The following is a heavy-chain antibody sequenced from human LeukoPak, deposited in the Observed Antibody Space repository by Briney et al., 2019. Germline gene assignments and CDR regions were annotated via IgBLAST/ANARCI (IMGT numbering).Heavy chain of an antibody. CDR3: ARKWLRDGFDI. D-gene: IGHD5-12*01. J-gene: IGHJ3*02. Sequence: SGTLSLTCAVSGGSISSSNWWSWVRQSPGKGLEWIGEIYHRGSTNYNPSLKSRVTISVDKTKNQFSLKLSSVTAADTAVYYCARKWLRDGFDIWDQGTMVTVSS. CDR2: IYHRGST. V-gene: IGHV4-4*02. CDR1: GGSISSSNW.